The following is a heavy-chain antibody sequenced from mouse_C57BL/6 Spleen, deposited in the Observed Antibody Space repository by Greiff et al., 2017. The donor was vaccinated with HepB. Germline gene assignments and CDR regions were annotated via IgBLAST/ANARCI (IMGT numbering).Heavy chain of an antibody. Sequence: QVQLKQPGAELVRPGTSVKLSCKASGYTFTSYWMHWVKQRPGQGLEWIGVIDPSDSYTNYNQKFKGKATLTVDTSSSTAYMQLSSLTSEDSAVYYCARGVYYGSSPFAYWGQGTLVTVSA. D-gene: IGHD1-1*01. CDR3: ARGVYYGSSPFAY. CDR2: IDPSDSYT. J-gene: IGHJ3*01. CDR1: GYTFTSYW. V-gene: IGHV1-59*01.